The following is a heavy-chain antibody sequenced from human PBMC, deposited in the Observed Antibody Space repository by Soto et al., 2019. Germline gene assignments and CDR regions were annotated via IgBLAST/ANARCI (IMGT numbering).Heavy chain of an antibody. CDR3: AEAHVLLWFGELWFYFDY. J-gene: IGHJ4*02. CDR2: ISGSGGST. CDR1: GFTFSSYA. Sequence: GGSLRLSCAASGFTFSSYAMSWVRQAPGKGLEWVLAISGSGGSTYYADSVKGRFTISRDNSKNTLYLQMNSLRTEDTAVYYCAEAHVLLWFGELWFYFDYWGQGTLVTVSS. D-gene: IGHD3-10*01. V-gene: IGHV3-23*01.